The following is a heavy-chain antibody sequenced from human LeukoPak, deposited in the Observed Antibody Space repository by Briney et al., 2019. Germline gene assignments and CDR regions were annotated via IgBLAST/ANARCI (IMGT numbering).Heavy chain of an antibody. CDR3: ARDPRRLDY. CDR1: GFTFNDYY. Sequence: GGSLRLSCAASGFTFNDYYMTWVRQAAGKGLEWVSYISGSSGDINYSDSVKGRFTISRDNAKNSLYLQMNSLRAEDTAVYYCARDPRRLDYLGQGTLVTVSS. J-gene: IGHJ4*02. V-gene: IGHV3-11*05. CDR2: ISGSSGDI.